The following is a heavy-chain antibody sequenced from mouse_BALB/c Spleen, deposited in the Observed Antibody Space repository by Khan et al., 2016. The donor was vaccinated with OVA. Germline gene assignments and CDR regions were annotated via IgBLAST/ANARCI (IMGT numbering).Heavy chain of an antibody. V-gene: IGHV2-9*02. J-gene: IGHJ2*01. D-gene: IGHD1-3*01. CDR1: GFSLTTYV. CDR3: ARLEDI. Sequence: VQLQEPGPGLVAPSQSLSITCPVSGFSLTTYVVHWVRQPPGKALEWLGVIWAGGRSNYNSALMSGLSIGNENSKSHVFLKMNSLQTDDTAMYYCARLEDIWGQGTTLTVAS. CDR2: IWAGGRS.